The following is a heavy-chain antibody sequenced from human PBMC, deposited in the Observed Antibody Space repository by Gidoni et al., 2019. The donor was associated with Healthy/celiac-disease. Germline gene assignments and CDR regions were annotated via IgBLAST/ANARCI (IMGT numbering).Heavy chain of an antibody. CDR2: TYYRSKWYN. D-gene: IGHD3-16*02. CDR3: ARASFMTEDYDYVWGSYHIFDY. CDR1: GASVSSNSAA. V-gene: IGHV6-1*01. J-gene: IGHJ4*02. Sequence: QVQLQQSGPGLVKPSQTLSLTCAISGASVSSNSAAWNWIRQSPSRGLEWLGRTYYRSKWYNDYAVSVKSRITINPDTSKNQFSLQLNSVTPEDTAVYYCARASFMTEDYDYVWGSYHIFDYWGQGTLVTVSS.